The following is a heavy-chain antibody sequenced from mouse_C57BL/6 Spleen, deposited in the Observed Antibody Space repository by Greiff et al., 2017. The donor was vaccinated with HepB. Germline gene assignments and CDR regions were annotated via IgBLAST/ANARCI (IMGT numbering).Heavy chain of an antibody. CDR2: IDPETGGT. Sequence: QVQLQQSGAELVRPGASVTLSCKASGYTFTDYEMHWVKQTPVHGLEWIGAIDPETGGTAYNQKFKGKAILTADKSSSTAYMELRSLTSEDSAVYYCTRSSYDGYYVSYWYFDVWGTGTTVTVSS. CDR3: TRSSYDGYYVSYWYFDV. D-gene: IGHD2-3*01. J-gene: IGHJ1*03. CDR1: GYTFTDYE. V-gene: IGHV1-15*01.